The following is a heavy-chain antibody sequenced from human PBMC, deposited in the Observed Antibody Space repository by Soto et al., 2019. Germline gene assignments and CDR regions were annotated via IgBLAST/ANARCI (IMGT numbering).Heavy chain of an antibody. CDR3: ARGTTTVTTFDY. D-gene: IGHD4-4*01. CDR2: IYHSGST. V-gene: IGHV4-30-2*01. CDR1: GGSISSGGYS. Sequence: SETLSLTCAVSGGSISSGGYSWSWIRQPPGKGLEWIGYIYHSGSTYYNPSLKSRVTISVDRSKNQFSLKLSSVTAADTAVYYCARGTTTVTTFDYWGQGTLVTVSS. J-gene: IGHJ4*02.